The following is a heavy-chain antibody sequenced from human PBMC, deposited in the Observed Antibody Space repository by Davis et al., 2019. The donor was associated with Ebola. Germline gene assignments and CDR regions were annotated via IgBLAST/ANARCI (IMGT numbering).Heavy chain of an antibody. CDR3: ATTQWLREFDN. CDR2: IYDHST. Sequence: GGSLRLSCAAPGFTVSSNYMSWLRQAPGKGLEWVSVIYDHSTAYADSVRGRFIISRDKSNNTLYLEMNSLRVDDTAVYYCATTQWLREFDNWGQGTLVTVSS. D-gene: IGHD6-19*01. J-gene: IGHJ4*02. V-gene: IGHV3-53*05. CDR1: GFTVSSNY.